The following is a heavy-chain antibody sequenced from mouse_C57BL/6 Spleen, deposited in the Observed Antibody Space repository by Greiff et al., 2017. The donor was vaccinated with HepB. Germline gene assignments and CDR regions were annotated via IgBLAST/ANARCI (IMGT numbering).Heavy chain of an antibody. J-gene: IGHJ1*03. CDR3: ARGGTVVADWYFDV. CDR2: ISDGGSYT. CDR1: GFTFSSYA. Sequence: EVMLVESGGGLVKPGGSLKLSCAASGFTFSSYAMSWVRQTPEKRLEWVATISDGGSYTYYPDNVKGRFTISRDNAKNNLYLQMSHLKSEDTAMYYCARGGTVVADWYFDVWGTGTTVTVSS. D-gene: IGHD1-1*01. V-gene: IGHV5-4*03.